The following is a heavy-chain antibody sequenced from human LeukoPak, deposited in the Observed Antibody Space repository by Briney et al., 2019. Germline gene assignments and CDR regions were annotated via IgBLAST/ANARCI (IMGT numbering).Heavy chain of an antibody. J-gene: IGHJ6*02. D-gene: IGHD3-3*01. V-gene: IGHV1-3*01. CDR3: AREDFWSGYGMDV. Sequence: ASVKVSCKASGYTFISYAIHWVRQAPGQRLEWMGWINAGNGNTKYSQKFQGRVTITRDTSASTAYMELSSLRSEDTGVYYCAREDFWSGYGMDVWGQGTTVTVSS. CDR2: INAGNGNT. CDR1: GYTFISYA.